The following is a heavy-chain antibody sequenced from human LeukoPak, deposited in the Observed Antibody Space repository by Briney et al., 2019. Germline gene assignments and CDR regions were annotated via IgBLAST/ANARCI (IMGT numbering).Heavy chain of an antibody. J-gene: IGHJ4*02. CDR3: ARSAKGGGSVPAAMYY. Sequence: PGGSLRLSCAASGFTFSSYWMSWVRQAPGKGLEWVSYISSSSSTIYYADSVKGRFTISRDNAKNSLYLQMNSLRAEDTAVYYCARSAKGGGSVPAAMYYWGQGTLVTVSS. D-gene: IGHD2-2*01. V-gene: IGHV3-48*01. CDR1: GFTFSSYW. CDR2: ISSSSSTI.